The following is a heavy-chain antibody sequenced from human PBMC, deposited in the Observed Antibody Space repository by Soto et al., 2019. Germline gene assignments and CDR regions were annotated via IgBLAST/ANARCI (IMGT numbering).Heavy chain of an antibody. CDR3: ARVWRNWNYFKFDY. CDR2: IYYSGST. V-gene: IGHV4-59*01. Sequence: PSETLSLTCTVSGGSISSYYWSWIRQPPGKGLEWIGYIYYSGSTNYNPSLKSRVTISVDTSKNQFSLKLSSVTAADTAVYYCARVWRNWNYFKFDYWGQGTLVTVSS. D-gene: IGHD1-7*01. J-gene: IGHJ4*02. CDR1: GGSISSYY.